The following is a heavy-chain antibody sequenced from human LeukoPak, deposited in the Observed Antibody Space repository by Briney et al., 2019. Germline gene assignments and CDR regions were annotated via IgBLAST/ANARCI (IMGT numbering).Heavy chain of an antibody. J-gene: IGHJ4*02. CDR2: ISAYNGNT. D-gene: IGHD3-16*02. V-gene: IGHV1-18*01. CDR1: GYTFTSYG. Sequence: GASVKVSCKASGYTFTSYGISWVRQAPGQGLEWMGWISAYNGNTNYAQKLQGRVTMTTDTSTSTAYMELSRLRSDDTAVYYCARDRSGSRPSEFGGVIAYWGQGTLVTVSS. CDR3: ARDRSGSRPSEFGGVIAY.